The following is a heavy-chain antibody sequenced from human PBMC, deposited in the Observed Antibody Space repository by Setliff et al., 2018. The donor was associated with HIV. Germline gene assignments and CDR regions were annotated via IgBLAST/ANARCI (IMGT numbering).Heavy chain of an antibody. J-gene: IGHJ4*02. V-gene: IGHV4-59*01. D-gene: IGHD3-3*01. CDR1: GGSISSYY. Sequence: SETLSLTCTVSGGSISSYYWSWIRQPPGKGLEWIGYIYYSGSTNYNPSLKSRVTISVDTSKNQFSLKLASVTAADTAIYYCARGVNFDYWGQGTQVTVSS. CDR2: IYYSGST. CDR3: ARGVNFDY.